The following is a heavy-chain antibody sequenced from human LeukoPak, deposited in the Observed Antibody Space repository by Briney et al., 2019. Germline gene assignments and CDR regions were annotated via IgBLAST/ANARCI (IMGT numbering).Heavy chain of an antibody. CDR3: ARVDLVVAATYHAFDI. V-gene: IGHV3-74*01. D-gene: IGHD2-15*01. CDR2: INGDGSST. CDR1: GFTFSSYW. Sequence: PGGSLRLSCAASGFTFSSYWMHWVRQAPGKGLVWVSRINGDGSSTTYADSVKGRFTISRDNAKNTLYLQMNSLRAEDTAVYYCARVDLVVAATYHAFDIWGQGTMVTVSS. J-gene: IGHJ3*02.